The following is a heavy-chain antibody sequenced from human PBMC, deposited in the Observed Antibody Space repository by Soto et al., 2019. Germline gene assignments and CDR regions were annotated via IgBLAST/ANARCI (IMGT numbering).Heavy chain of an antibody. J-gene: IGHJ6*02. CDR1: GFTLSSYN. CDR2: ISSSSTYI. Sequence: PGGSLRLSCAASGFTLSSYNMNWVRQAPGKGLEWLSSISSSSTYIYYAHSVKGRFTISRDNARNSLYLQMNSLRPDDTALYYCAASRGFDSSGYSGYYYGMDVWGQGTTVTVSS. CDR3: AASRGFDSSGYSGYYYGMDV. V-gene: IGHV3-21*04. D-gene: IGHD3-22*01.